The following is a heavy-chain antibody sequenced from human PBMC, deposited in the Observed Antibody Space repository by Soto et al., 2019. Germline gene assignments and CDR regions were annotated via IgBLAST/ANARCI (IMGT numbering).Heavy chain of an antibody. V-gene: IGHV4-30-2*01. J-gene: IGHJ4*02. CDR1: GGSISSGGYS. CDR3: ARGHSFFGVAPFDY. CDR2: IYHSGST. Sequence: QLQLQESGSGLVKPSQTLSLTCAVSGGSISSGGYSWSWIRQPPGKGLEWIGYIYHSGSTYYNPSLKRRVTISVDRSKNQFSLKLSSVTAADTAVYYCARGHSFFGVAPFDYWGQGTLVTVSS. D-gene: IGHD3-3*01.